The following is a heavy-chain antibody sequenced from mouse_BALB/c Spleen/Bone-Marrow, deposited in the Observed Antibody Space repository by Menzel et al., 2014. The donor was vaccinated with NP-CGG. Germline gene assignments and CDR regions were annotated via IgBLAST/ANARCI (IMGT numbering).Heavy chain of an antibody. D-gene: IGHD3-1*01. CDR2: IYPGSGNT. CDR1: GYTFTDYY. Sequence: VQLVESGPELVKPGASVKISCKASGYTFTDYYINWVKQKPGQGLEWIGWIYPGSGNTKSNEKFKGKAKLTAVTSTSTAYMELSSLTNEDSAVYYCTTLARNNFDYWGQGTTLTVSS. CDR3: TTLARNNFDY. V-gene: IGHV1-84*01. J-gene: IGHJ2*01.